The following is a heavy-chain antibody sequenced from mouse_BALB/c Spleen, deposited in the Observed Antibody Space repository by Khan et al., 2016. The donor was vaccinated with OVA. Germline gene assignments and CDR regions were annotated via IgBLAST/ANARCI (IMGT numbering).Heavy chain of an antibody. Sequence: VQLKESGPGLVKPSQSLSLTCTVTGYSITSDYAWNWIRQFPGNKMEWMGYIKYSGSTSYNPSLKSRLSITRNTSQNQFFLQLSSVTTEDTATYDCARSGTISTVVATDFDSGGQGTTLTVSS. CDR1: GYSITSDYA. V-gene: IGHV3-2*02. D-gene: IGHD1-1*01. CDR2: IKYSGST. CDR3: ARSGTISTVVATDFDS. J-gene: IGHJ2*01.